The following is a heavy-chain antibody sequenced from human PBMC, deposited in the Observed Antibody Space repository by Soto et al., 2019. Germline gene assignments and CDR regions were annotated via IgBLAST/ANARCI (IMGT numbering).Heavy chain of an antibody. CDR3: ARDHGDEYNWFDP. J-gene: IGHJ5*02. V-gene: IGHV4-59*01. CDR2: TYYSGST. Sequence: PPETLSLTCNVSGGSLTSYYWSWIRQPPGKGLEWIGYTYYSGSTNYNPSLKSRVTISVDTSKNQFSLKLNSVTAADTAVYYCARDHGDEYNWFDPWGQGTLVTVSS. D-gene: IGHD4-17*01. CDR1: GGSLTSYY.